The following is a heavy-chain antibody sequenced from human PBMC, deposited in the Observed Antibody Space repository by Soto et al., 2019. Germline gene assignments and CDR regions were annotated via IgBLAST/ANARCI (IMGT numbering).Heavy chain of an antibody. J-gene: IGHJ6*02. Sequence: EVQLVESGGGLVQPGGSLRLSCAASGFTFSSYSMNWVRQAPGKGLEWVSYISSSSSTIYYADSVKVRFTISRDNAKNSLYLQRNSLRDEDTAMYYCAREEGYSYGYYYYYGMDVWGQGTTVTVSS. CDR1: GFTFSSYS. CDR3: AREEGYSYGYYYYYGMDV. D-gene: IGHD5-18*01. CDR2: ISSSSSTI. V-gene: IGHV3-48*02.